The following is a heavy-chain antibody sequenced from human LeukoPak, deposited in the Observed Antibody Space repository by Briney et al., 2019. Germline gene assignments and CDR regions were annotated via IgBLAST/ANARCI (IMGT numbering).Heavy chain of an antibody. J-gene: IGHJ5*02. D-gene: IGHD6-19*01. CDR2: IYYSGST. CDR1: GGSISSSSYY. V-gene: IGHV4-39*07. CDR3: ARDLESSGWYQTTGFDP. Sequence: PSETLSLTCTVSGGSISSSSYYWGWIRQPPGKGLEWIGSIYYSGSTYYNPSVKSRVTISVDPSKNQFSLKLSSVTAADTAVYYCARDLESSGWYQTTGFDPWGQGTLVTVSS.